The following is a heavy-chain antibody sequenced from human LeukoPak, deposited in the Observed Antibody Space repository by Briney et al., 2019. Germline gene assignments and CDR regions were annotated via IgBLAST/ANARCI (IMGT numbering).Heavy chain of an antibody. CDR2: IFYSGID. CDR1: GGSINGHY. J-gene: IGHJ5*02. CDR3: ARHDNYPGFGRGFDP. Sequence: SETLSLTCTVSGGSINGHYWSWIRQPPGKGLEWIGYIFYSGIDRYNPALESRVTISIDTSKNHFSLKLTSVTAADTAVYYCARHDNYPGFGRGFDPWGQGTLVTVSS. D-gene: IGHD1-14*01. V-gene: IGHV4-59*08.